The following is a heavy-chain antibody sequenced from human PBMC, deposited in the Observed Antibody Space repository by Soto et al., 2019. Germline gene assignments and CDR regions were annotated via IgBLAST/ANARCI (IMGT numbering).Heavy chain of an antibody. CDR2: IIPIFGTT. Sequence: QVHLVQSGAEVKKPGSSVNVSCKASGGTCSNYAITWVRQAPGQGLEWVGRIIPIFGTTNVAQKFQGRGTITADESTTTAYMELSGLRSDDTAVYYCAKDGGADGYFGNWLDPWGQGTLVTVSS. V-gene: IGHV1-69*15. CDR3: AKDGGADGYFGNWLDP. D-gene: IGHD5-12*01. CDR1: GGTCSNYA. J-gene: IGHJ5*02.